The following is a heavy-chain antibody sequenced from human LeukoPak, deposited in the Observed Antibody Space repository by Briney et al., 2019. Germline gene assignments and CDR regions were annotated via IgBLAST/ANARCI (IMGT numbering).Heavy chain of an antibody. Sequence: GASVKVSCKASGYTFTGYYMHWVRQAPGQGLEWMGWINPNSGGTNYAQKFQGWVTMTRDTSISTAYMELSRLRSDDTAVYYCARGQYSSSWHGHYYYGMDVWGQGTTVTVSS. J-gene: IGHJ6*02. V-gene: IGHV1-2*04. D-gene: IGHD6-13*01. CDR2: INPNSGGT. CDR3: ARGQYSSSWHGHYYYGMDV. CDR1: GYTFTGYY.